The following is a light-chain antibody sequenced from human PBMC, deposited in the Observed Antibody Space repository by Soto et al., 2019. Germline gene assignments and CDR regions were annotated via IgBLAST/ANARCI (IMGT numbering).Light chain of an antibody. Sequence: AIQMTQSPSSLSASVGDRVTITCRASQGIGNDLAWYQQKPGKAPKLLIYAASTLQSGVPSRFSGNVSGTDFTLTISSRQPGDLSSYYCLQDFHFPLSFGGGTKVEIK. J-gene: IGKJ4*01. CDR1: QGIGND. V-gene: IGKV1-6*02. CDR2: AAS. CDR3: LQDFHFPLS.